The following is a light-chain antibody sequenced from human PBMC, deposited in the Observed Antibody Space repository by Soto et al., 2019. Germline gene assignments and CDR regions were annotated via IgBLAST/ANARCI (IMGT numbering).Light chain of an antibody. CDR2: GVS. J-gene: IGLJ1*01. CDR3: SSFTSSATPLYV. V-gene: IGLV2-14*03. CDR1: SSDVGVYDY. Sequence: QSALTQPASVSGSPGQSITISCTGTSSDVGVYDYVSWYQHHPGKAPKLMIYGVSYRPAGVSNRFSGSRSGITASLTISGLQAEDESDYYSSSFTSSATPLYVFGTGTKVTVL.